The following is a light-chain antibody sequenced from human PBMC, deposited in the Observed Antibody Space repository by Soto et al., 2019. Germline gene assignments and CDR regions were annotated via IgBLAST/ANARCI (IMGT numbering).Light chain of an antibody. J-gene: IGLJ1*01. Sequence: QSVLTQPASVSGSPGQSITISCTGTSSDVGDYNYVSWYQQHPGKALKLMIYEVSNRPSGVSNRFSGSKSGNTASLTISGLQAEDEADYHCSSYTSRSTLVVFGTGTKLTVL. CDR1: SSDVGDYNY. CDR3: SSYTSRSTLVV. CDR2: EVS. V-gene: IGLV2-14*01.